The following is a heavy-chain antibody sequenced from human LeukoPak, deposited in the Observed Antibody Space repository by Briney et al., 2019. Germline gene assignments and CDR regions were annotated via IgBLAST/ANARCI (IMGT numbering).Heavy chain of an antibody. V-gene: IGHV3-23*01. CDR3: AKDSPLASYTSGWSSNSFDH. D-gene: IGHD6-19*01. J-gene: IGHJ4*02. CDR2: VTGSAATT. Sequence: PGGSLRLSCAASGFTFRSYAMSWVRQAPGKGLEWVSTVTGSAATTYYADSVKGRFTISRDNSKNTLYLQMNSLRAEDTAVYYCAKDSPLASYTSGWSSNSFDHWGQGTLVTVSS. CDR1: GFTFRSYA.